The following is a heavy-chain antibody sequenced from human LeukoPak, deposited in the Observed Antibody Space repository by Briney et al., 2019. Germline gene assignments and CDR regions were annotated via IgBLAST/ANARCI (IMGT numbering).Heavy chain of an antibody. J-gene: IGHJ3*02. Sequence: GGSLRLSCAASGFTVSSNYMSWVRQAPGKGLEWVSVIYRGGSTYYADSVKGRFTISRDNSKNTLYLQMNSLRAEDTAVYYCARGSYSSGCCAFDIWGQGTMVTVSS. D-gene: IGHD6-19*01. CDR2: IYRGGST. V-gene: IGHV3-53*01. CDR3: ARGSYSSGCCAFDI. CDR1: GFTVSSNY.